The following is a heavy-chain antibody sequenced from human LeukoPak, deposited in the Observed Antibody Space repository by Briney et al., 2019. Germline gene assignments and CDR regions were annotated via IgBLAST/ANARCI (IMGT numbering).Heavy chain of an antibody. CDR2: INSDGSST. CDR1: GFTFSSYW. Sequence: GGSLRLSCAASGFTFSSYWMHWVRHAPGKGLVWVSRINSDGSSTSYADSVKGRFTISRDNAKNTLYLQMNSLRAEDTAVYYCARDREITVVTPNNWFDPWGQGTLVTVSS. CDR3: ARDREITVVTPNNWFDP. J-gene: IGHJ5*02. D-gene: IGHD2-21*02. V-gene: IGHV3-74*01.